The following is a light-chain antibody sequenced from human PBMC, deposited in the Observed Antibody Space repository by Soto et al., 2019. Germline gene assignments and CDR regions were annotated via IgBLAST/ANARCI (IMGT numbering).Light chain of an antibody. CDR1: SGSVSTSYY. Sequence: QTVVTQEPSFSVSPGGTVTLTCGLSSGSVSTSYYPSWYQQTPGQAPRTLIYSTNTRSSGVPDRFSGSILGNKAALTITGAQEDDESDYYCVLYMGRDYVFGTGTKLTVL. J-gene: IGLJ1*01. CDR2: STN. V-gene: IGLV8-61*01. CDR3: VLYMGRDYV.